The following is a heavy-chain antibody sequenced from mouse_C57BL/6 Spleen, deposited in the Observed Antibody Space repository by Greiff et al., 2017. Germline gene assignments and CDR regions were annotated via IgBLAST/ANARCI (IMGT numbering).Heavy chain of an antibody. V-gene: IGHV1-53*01. Sequence: QVQLQQPGTELVKPGASVKLSCKASGYTFTSYWMHWVKQRPGQGLEWIGNINPSNGGTNYNEKFKIKATLTVDKSSSTAYMQLSSLTSEDSAVYYCARRRVYYDYDVGYAMDYWGQGTSVTVSS. CDR3: ARRRVYYDYDVGYAMDY. D-gene: IGHD2-4*01. CDR2: INPSNGGT. J-gene: IGHJ4*01. CDR1: GYTFTSYW.